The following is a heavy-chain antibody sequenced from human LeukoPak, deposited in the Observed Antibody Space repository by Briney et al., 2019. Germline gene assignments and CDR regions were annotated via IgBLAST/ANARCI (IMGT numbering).Heavy chain of an antibody. CDR3: AKRSSSSSGYFDY. CDR1: GFTFSNYA. Sequence: GASLRLSCAASGFTFSNYAMSWVRQAPGKGLEWVSAISDSGGSTYYADAVKGRFTISRDISKNTLYLQMHSLRAEDTAIYYCAKRSSSSSGYFDYWGQGTLVTVSS. J-gene: IGHJ4*02. D-gene: IGHD6-6*01. V-gene: IGHV3-23*01. CDR2: ISDSGGST.